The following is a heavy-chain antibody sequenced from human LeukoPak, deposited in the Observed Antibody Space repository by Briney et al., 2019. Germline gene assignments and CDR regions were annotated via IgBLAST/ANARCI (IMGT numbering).Heavy chain of an antibody. Sequence: PGGSLRLSCAASGFTFSNAWMSWVRQAPGKGLEWVGRIKSKTDGGTTDYAAPVKGRFTISRDDSKNTLYLQMNSLKTEDTAVYYCTCCWRLWGSDYWGQGTLVTVSS. D-gene: IGHD3-3*01. V-gene: IGHV3-15*01. CDR1: GFTFSNAW. CDR3: TCCWRLWGSDY. CDR2: IKSKTDGGTT. J-gene: IGHJ4*02.